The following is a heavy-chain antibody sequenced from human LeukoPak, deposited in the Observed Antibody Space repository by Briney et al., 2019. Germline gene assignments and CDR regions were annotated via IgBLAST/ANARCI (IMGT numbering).Heavy chain of an antibody. CDR2: IYSSGST. D-gene: IGHD1-26*01. CDR3: VIFIMGTTTTDY. V-gene: IGHV4-4*07. CDR1: GGSISNYY. J-gene: IGHJ4*02. Sequence: SETLSLTCTVSGGSISNYYWSWIRQPAGKGLEWIGRIYSSGSTNYNPSLKSRVTMSVDTSKNQFSLKLTSVTATAVYYCVIFIMGTTTTDYWGQGTLVTVSS.